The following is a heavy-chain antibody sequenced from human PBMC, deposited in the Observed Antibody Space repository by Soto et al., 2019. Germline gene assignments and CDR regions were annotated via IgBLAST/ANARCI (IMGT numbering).Heavy chain of an antibody. D-gene: IGHD2-21*01. J-gene: IGHJ4*02. V-gene: IGHV3-23*01. CDR2: ISDSGDST. CDR1: GFTFSNYA. Sequence: PGGSLRVSCAASGFTFSNYAMNWVGQSPGKGLEWVSGISDSGDSTFYADSVKGRFTISRDNSKNTLYLQLSSLRAEDTAIYYCAKGRCASCYFADYWARVLWSPSPQ. CDR3: AKGRCASCYFADY.